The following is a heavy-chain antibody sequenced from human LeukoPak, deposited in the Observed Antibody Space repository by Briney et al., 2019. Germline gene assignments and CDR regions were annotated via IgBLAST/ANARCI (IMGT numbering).Heavy chain of an antibody. V-gene: IGHV3-23*01. CDR1: GYTFTSYY. CDR2: ISGGGGST. J-gene: IGHJ4*02. D-gene: IGHD1-26*01. Sequence: GASVKVSCKASGYTFTSYYMNWVRQAPGKGLEWVSTISGGGGSTYYADSVKGRFTISRDNSKNTLYLQVNGLRAEDTAVYYCAKGGKWDVTPFDYWGQGTLVTVSS. CDR3: AKGGKWDVTPFDY.